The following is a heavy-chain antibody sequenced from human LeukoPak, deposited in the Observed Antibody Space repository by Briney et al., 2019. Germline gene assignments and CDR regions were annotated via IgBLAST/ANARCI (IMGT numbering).Heavy chain of an antibody. CDR3: AQRVQLIC. Sequence: GGSLRLSCAAPRSTFNRFDMNWVRQAPAKGLEWVSTISSSGGGTYYADSVKGRFTISIDNSKNTLYLLMNSLRAENTAIYYCAQRVQLICWGQGTLVTVSS. CDR2: ISSSGGGT. V-gene: IGHV3-23*01. J-gene: IGHJ4*02. CDR1: RSTFNRFD. D-gene: IGHD5-18*01.